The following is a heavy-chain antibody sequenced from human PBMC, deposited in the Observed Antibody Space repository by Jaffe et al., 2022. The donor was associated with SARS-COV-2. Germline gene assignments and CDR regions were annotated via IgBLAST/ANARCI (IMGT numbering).Heavy chain of an antibody. CDR1: NYSISSGYY. D-gene: IGHD3-9*01. V-gene: IGHV4-38-2*02. CDR2: IYHSGNT. Sequence: QVQLQESGPGLLKPSETLSLTCTVSNYSISSGYYWGWIRQSPGKGLEWIGSIYHSGNTYYNPSLKGRVTISIDTSKNQFSLKLSSVTAADTAVYYCARVATGYYGVYWGQGTLVTISS. J-gene: IGHJ4*02. CDR3: ARVATGYYGVY.